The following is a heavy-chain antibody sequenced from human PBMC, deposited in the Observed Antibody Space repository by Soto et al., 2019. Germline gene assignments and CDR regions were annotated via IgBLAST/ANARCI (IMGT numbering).Heavy chain of an antibody. CDR3: AKNGHYSMDV. Sequence: QVQLQESGPGLVKPSGTLSLTCAVSSGSITNDNWWSWVRQSPGKGLEWIGEIHHSGGPTYNPSLTTRVTISLDKANNRFSLRLTSLTVADTAVYYCAKNGHYSMDVWGKGTTVTVSS. J-gene: IGHJ6*03. D-gene: IGHD2-8*01. CDR1: SGSITNDNW. V-gene: IGHV4-4*02. CDR2: IHHSGGP.